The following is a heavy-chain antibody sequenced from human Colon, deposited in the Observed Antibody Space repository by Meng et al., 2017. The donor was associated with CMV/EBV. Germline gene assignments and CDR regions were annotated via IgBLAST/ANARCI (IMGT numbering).Heavy chain of an antibody. Sequence: GFTFKAYWMHWVRQVPGKGLEWVARINTDGGSTTYADSVKGRFTISRDNPMDTVYLQMTSLRADDTAVYYCVRDKGDGFIKFHYFDYWGQGTLVTVSS. V-gene: IGHV3-74*01. D-gene: IGHD5-24*01. J-gene: IGHJ4*02. CDR2: INTDGGST. CDR3: VRDKGDGFIKFHYFDY. CDR1: GFTFKAYW.